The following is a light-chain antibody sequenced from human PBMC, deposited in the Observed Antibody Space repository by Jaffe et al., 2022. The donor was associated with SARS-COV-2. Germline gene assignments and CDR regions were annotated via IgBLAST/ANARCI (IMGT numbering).Light chain of an antibody. CDR1: QSISTY. CDR2: AAS. J-gene: IGKJ5*01. V-gene: IGKV1-39*01. Sequence: DIQMTQSPSSLSASVGDTVIITCRASQSISTYLNWYQQKPGEVPKLLIYAASSLQSGVPSRFSGSGSGTDFTLTISSLQPEDFATYYCQQSYSASLITFGQGTRLEIK. CDR3: QQSYSASLIT.